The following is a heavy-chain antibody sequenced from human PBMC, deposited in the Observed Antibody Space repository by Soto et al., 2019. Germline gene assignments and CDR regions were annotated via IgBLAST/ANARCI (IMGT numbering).Heavy chain of an antibody. CDR3: ARGYDFAGFPPYAPHV. V-gene: IGHV4-30-4*01. Sequence: SETLSLTCTVSGTPINSADFYWTWIRQPPGKGLEWIGYIYYSGTTFHNPSLRSRISMSVDTSKNQFSLRLNSVTAADTAVYYCARGYDFAGFPPYAPHVWGQRPTVT. CDR2: IYYSGTT. J-gene: IGHJ6*02. D-gene: IGHD3-22*01. CDR1: GTPINSADFY.